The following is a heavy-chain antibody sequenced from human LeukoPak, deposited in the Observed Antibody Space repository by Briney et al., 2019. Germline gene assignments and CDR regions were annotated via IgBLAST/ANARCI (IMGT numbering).Heavy chain of an antibody. D-gene: IGHD3-22*01. Sequence: PSETLSLTCTVSGVSISSYYWSWIRQPPGKGLEWIGYIYYSGSTNYNPSLKSRVTISVDTSKNQFSLKLSSVTAADTAVYYCARSYYDSSGTPDYWGQGTLVTVSS. CDR3: ARSYYDSSGTPDY. CDR2: IYYSGST. CDR1: GVSISSYY. J-gene: IGHJ4*02. V-gene: IGHV4-59*01.